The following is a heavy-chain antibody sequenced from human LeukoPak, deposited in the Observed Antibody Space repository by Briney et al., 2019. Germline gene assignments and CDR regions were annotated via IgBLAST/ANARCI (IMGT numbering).Heavy chain of an antibody. CDR3: ARFGGSWEIDN. J-gene: IGHJ4*02. V-gene: IGHV3-66*02. CDR2: IYSGGST. D-gene: IGHD1-26*01. Sequence: GGSLRLSCAASGFNFSSYTMSWVGPAPGKGLEGVSVIYSGGSTYYAHSVKGRFTISRDNSKNTLYLQMNSLRAEDTAVYYWARFGGSWEIDNWGQGDLFTVSS. CDR1: GFNFSSYT.